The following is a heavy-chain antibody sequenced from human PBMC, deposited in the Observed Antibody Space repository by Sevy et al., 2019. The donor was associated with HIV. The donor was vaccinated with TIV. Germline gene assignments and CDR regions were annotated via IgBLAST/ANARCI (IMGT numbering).Heavy chain of an antibody. D-gene: IGHD3-22*01. Sequence: GGSLRLSCAASGFTFSRYWMTWVRQAPGKGLEWVANIKQDESEKYYVDSVKGRFPISRVNAKNSLYLQMNSLRADDTAVYYCARAEHVTMLVVFGGLYFDSWGQGTLVTVSS. CDR3: ARAEHVTMLVVFGGLYFDS. J-gene: IGHJ4*02. CDR1: GFTFSRYW. V-gene: IGHV3-7*01. CDR2: IKQDESEK.